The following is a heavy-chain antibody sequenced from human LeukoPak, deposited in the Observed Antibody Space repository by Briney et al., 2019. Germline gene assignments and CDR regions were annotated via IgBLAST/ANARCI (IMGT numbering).Heavy chain of an antibody. Sequence: SETLSLTCTVSGGSISSGGYYWSWIRQHPGKGLEWIGYIYYSGSTYYNPSLKSRVTISVDTSKNQFSLKLSSVTAADTAVYYCARRGLQNIVVVPAAIHLRFDYWGQGTLVTVSS. V-gene: IGHV4-31*03. CDR2: IYYSGST. D-gene: IGHD2-2*02. J-gene: IGHJ4*02. CDR3: ARRGLQNIVVVPAAIHLRFDY. CDR1: GGSISSGGYY.